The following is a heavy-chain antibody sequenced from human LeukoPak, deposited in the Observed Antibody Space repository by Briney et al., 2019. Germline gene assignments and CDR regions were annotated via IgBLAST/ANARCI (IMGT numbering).Heavy chain of an antibody. D-gene: IGHD1-1*01. CDR3: ARDGAPWYSPRPQFDY. CDR2: VNSEGSST. J-gene: IGHJ4*02. Sequence: QAGGSLRLSCAASGFTFSSYWMHCVRQAPGKRLVWGLRVNSEGSSTSYADSVKGRFTISRDNAKNTLYLQMNSLRAEDTAVYYCARDGAPWYSPRPQFDYWGQGTLVTVSS. CDR1: GFTFSSYW. V-gene: IGHV3-74*01.